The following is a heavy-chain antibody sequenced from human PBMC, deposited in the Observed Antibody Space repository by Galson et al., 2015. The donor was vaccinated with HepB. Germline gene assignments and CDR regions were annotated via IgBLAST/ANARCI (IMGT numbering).Heavy chain of an antibody. V-gene: IGHV3-23*01. D-gene: IGHD4-17*01. J-gene: IGHJ4*02. Sequence: SLRLSCAASGFTFYSSGMSWVRQAPGKGLEWVADVSGRGITTHYADSVKGRFTVSRDNSKNTLYLQMNSLRAEDTAVYHCAKRRFGDYGDFDYWGQGTLVTVSS. CDR3: AKRRFGDYGDFDY. CDR1: GFTFYSSG. CDR2: VSGRGITT.